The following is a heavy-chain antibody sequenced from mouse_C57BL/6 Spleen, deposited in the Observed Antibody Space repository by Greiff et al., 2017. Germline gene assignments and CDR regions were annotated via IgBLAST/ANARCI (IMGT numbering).Heavy chain of an antibody. D-gene: IGHD1-1*01. CDR1: GYTFTSYD. Sequence: QVQLKESGPELVKPGASVKLSCKASGYTFTSYDINWVKQRPGQGLEWIGWIYPRDGSTKYNEKFKGKATLTVDTSSSTAYMELHSLTSEDSAVYFCARSKGRGSRGYYAMDYWGQGTSVTVSS. CDR2: IYPRDGST. CDR3: ARSKGRGSRGYYAMDY. J-gene: IGHJ4*01. V-gene: IGHV1-85*01.